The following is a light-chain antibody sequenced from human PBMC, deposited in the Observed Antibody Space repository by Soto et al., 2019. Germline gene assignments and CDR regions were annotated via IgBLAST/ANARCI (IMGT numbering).Light chain of an antibody. CDR3: QQYDNLFP. V-gene: IGKV1-33*01. Sequence: DIQITQSPSPLSASVGDRVTITCQASQDISNYLNWYQQKQGKAPKLLNYDASNLETGVPSKVNSSGSGTGCILPISSVQSEDSATYDCQQYDNLFPFGRGPKVDI. CDR1: QDISNY. J-gene: IGKJ3*01. CDR2: DAS.